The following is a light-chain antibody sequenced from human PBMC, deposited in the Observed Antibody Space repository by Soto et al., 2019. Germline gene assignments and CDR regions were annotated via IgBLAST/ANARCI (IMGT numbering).Light chain of an antibody. Sequence: EIELTQSPATLSLSTGETATLSCRASQNVDKFLAWYQQRPGQPPRLLIFDSSNRATGVPVRFSGSGSGTVFTLTIGSLEPEDSAVYYCQQRKNWPPITFGQGTRLEI. CDR2: DSS. V-gene: IGKV3-11*01. J-gene: IGKJ5*01. CDR1: QNVDKF. CDR3: QQRKNWPPIT.